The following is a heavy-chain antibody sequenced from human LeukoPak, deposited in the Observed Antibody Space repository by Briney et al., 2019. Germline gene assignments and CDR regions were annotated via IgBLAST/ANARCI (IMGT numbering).Heavy chain of an antibody. J-gene: IGHJ4*02. Sequence: SETLSLTCTVSGGSISSSSYYWGWIRQPPGKGLEWIGSIYYSGSTYYNPSLKSRVTISVDTSKNQFSLKLSSVTAADTAVYYCATTSSFPFDYWGQGTLVTVSS. CDR2: IYYSGST. V-gene: IGHV4-39*01. CDR1: GGSISSSSYY. CDR3: ATTSSFPFDY. D-gene: IGHD3-16*01.